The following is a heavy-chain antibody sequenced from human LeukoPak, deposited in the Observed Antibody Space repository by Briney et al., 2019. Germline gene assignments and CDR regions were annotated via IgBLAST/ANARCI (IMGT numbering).Heavy chain of an antibody. V-gene: IGHV4-39*01. J-gene: IGHJ4*02. CDR2: IYYSGST. CDR1: GGSISSSNYY. Sequence: PSETLSLTCTVSGGSISSSNYYWGWIRQPSGKGPEWIASIYYSGSTYYNPSLKSRLTISVDASKNQLSLKLSSVTAADTAIYYCARHTYYFDYWGQGTLVTVSS. CDR3: ARHTYYFDY.